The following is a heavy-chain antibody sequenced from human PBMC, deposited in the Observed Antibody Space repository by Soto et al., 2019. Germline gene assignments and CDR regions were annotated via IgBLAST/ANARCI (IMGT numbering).Heavy chain of an antibody. Sequence: EVHPVESGGGLVQPGGSLRLSCGASGFSFSTYNMNWVRQAPGKGLEWISYIGSSGSPIYYADSVEGRFTISRDNAKNSLYLQMNSLRDEDTAVYYCAREMISSAWPYDYWGQGSLVTVSS. J-gene: IGHJ4*02. V-gene: IGHV3-48*02. CDR1: GFSFSTYN. CDR3: AREMISSAWPYDY. D-gene: IGHD3-22*01. CDR2: IGSSGSPI.